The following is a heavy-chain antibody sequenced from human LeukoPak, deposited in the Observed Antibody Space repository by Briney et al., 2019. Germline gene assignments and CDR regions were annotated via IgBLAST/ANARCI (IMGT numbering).Heavy chain of an antibody. CDR3: AKAIWFGEFQPFDY. J-gene: IGHJ4*02. D-gene: IGHD3-10*01. V-gene: IGHV3-23*01. CDR1: GFTFSSYA. Sequence: GGSLRLSCAATGFTFSSYAMSWVRQAPGKGLEWVSAISGSGGTTFYADSVKGRFTISRDNSKNTLYLQMNSLRAEDTAVYYCAKAIWFGEFQPFDYWGQGTLVTVSS. CDR2: ISGSGGTT.